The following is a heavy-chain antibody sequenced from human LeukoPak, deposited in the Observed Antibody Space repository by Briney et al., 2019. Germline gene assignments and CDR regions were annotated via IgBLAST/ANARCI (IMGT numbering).Heavy chain of an antibody. CDR1: GGSISSYY. V-gene: IGHV4-59*01. J-gene: IGHJ4*02. CDR2: IYYSGST. Sequence: SETLSLTCTASGGSISSYYWSWIRQPTGKGLEWIGYIYYSGSTNYNPSLKSRVTISVNTSTKHFSLKLRSVTAADTAVYYCARVLLGYCSSTSCTPLYYFDYWGQGTLVTVSS. CDR3: ARVLLGYCSSTSCTPLYYFDY. D-gene: IGHD2-2*01.